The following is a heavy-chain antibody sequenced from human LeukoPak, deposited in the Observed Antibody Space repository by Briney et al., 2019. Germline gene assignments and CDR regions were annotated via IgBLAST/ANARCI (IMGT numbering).Heavy chain of an antibody. CDR2: IYYSGST. Sequence: SSETLSLTCTVSGGSISSSSYYWGWIRQPPGKGLEWIGSIYYSGSTYYNPSLKSRVTISVDTSKNQFSLKLSSVTAADTAVYYCASIITMIVVYAFDIWGQGTMVTVSS. V-gene: IGHV4-39*01. CDR1: GGSISSSSYY. D-gene: IGHD3-22*01. J-gene: IGHJ3*02. CDR3: ASIITMIVVYAFDI.